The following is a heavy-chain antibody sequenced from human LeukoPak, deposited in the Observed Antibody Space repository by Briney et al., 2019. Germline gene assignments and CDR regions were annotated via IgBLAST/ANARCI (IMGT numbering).Heavy chain of an antibody. Sequence: SETLSLTCTVSGGSISITTYYWGWIRQPPGKGLEWIGTIYFSGSTYYNPSLKRRVTISVDTSKNQFSLTMSSVTTADTAVYYCANLGYYNYGMDVWGQGTTVTVSS. CDR2: IYFSGST. CDR1: GGSISITTYY. J-gene: IGHJ6*02. V-gene: IGHV4-39*01. CDR3: ANLGYYNYGMDV.